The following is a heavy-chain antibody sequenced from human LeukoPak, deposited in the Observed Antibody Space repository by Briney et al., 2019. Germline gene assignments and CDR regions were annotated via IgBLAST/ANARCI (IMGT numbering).Heavy chain of an antibody. CDR1: GFTFSRFG. CDR2: INYDGSKE. CDR3: AKDYCSSTSCYSANWFDP. D-gene: IGHD2-2*01. J-gene: IGHJ5*02. V-gene: IGHV3-30*02. Sequence: GGSLRLSCAASGFTFSRFGMHWVRQAPGKGLEWVTFINYDGSKEYYADSVKGRFTISRDNSKNTLYLQMNSLRAEDTAVYYCAKDYCSSTSCYSANWFDPWGQGTLVTVSS.